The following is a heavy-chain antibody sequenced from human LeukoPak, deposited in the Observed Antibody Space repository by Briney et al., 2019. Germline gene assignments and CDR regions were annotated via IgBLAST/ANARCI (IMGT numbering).Heavy chain of an antibody. CDR2: ISGSGGST. V-gene: IGHV3-23*01. CDR3: AKDYQALVVPAASLYNWFDP. CDR1: GFTFSSYA. J-gene: IGHJ5*02. Sequence: QSGGPLRLSCAASGFTFSSYAMSWVRQAPGKGLEWVSAISGSGGSTYYADSVKGRFTISRDNSKNTLYLQMNSLRAEDTALYYCAKDYQALVVPAASLYNWFDPWGQGTLVTVSS. D-gene: IGHD2-2*01.